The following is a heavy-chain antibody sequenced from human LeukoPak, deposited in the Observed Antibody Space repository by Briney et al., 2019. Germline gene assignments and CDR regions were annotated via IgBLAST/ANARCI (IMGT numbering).Heavy chain of an antibody. V-gene: IGHV3-7*03. CDR2: IKKTGSET. D-gene: IGHD3-22*01. CDR1: GFTFSNSW. CDR3: TRRDYYDRSSDY. J-gene: IGHJ4*02. Sequence: PGGSLRLSCAASGFTFSNSWMSWVRQAPGKGLEWVAYIKKTGSETYYVDSVKGRFTITRDNARNSLFLQMNSLKTEDTAIYYCTRRDYYDRSSDYWGQGTLVTVSS.